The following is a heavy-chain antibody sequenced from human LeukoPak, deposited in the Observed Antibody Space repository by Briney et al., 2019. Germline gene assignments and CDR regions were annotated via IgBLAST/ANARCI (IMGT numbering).Heavy chain of an antibody. D-gene: IGHD6-19*01. J-gene: IGHJ5*02. CDR2: ISYDGTYK. V-gene: IGHV3-30*04. Sequence: PGGSLRLSCAASGFTFSTYAMHWVRQAPGKGLEWVAVISYDGTYKDYADSVRGRFTISRDRSKNTLYLQINSLRPEDTAVYYCARDPVGSGRYRWFDPWGQGTLVTVSS. CDR1: GFTFSTYA. CDR3: ARDPVGSGRYRWFDP.